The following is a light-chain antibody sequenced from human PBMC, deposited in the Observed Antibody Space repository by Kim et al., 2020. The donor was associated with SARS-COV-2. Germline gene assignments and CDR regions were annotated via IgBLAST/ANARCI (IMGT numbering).Light chain of an antibody. Sequence: GQSVTIPCSGSNSNIGKYYVYWYRQVPGTAPKVLIYRNNQRPSGVPNRFSGSKSGTSASLAISGLRTEDEGDYYCASWDDSLSGVVFGGGTKVTVL. CDR2: RNN. V-gene: IGLV1-47*01. CDR1: NSNIGKYY. J-gene: IGLJ3*02. CDR3: ASWDDSLSGVV.